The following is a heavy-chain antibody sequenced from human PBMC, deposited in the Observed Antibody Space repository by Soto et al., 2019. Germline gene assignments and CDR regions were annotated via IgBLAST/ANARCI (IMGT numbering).Heavy chain of an antibody. CDR3: AITPTTVTTSSDYYGMDV. CDR1: GGSISSGDYY. CDR2: IYYSGST. D-gene: IGHD4-17*01. J-gene: IGHJ6*02. V-gene: IGHV4-30-4*01. Sequence: SETLSLTCTVSGGSISSGDYYWSRIRQPPGKGLEWIGYIYYSGSTYYNPSLKSRVTISVDTSKNQFSLKLSSVTAADTAVYYCAITPTTVTTSSDYYGMDVWGQGTTVTVSS.